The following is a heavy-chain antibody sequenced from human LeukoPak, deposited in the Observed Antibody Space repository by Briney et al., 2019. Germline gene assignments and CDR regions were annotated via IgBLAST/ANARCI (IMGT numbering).Heavy chain of an antibody. CDR2: ISAYNGNT. V-gene: IGHV1-18*01. Sequence: ASVKVSCEASGYTFTSYGISWVRQAPGQGLEWMGWISAYNGNTNYAQKLQGRVTMTTDTSTSTAYMELRSLRSDDTAVYYCARDTRGVTRFVVVVAASIDYWGQGTLVTVSS. J-gene: IGHJ4*02. D-gene: IGHD2-15*01. CDR3: ARDTRGVTRFVVVVAASIDY. CDR1: GYTFTSYG.